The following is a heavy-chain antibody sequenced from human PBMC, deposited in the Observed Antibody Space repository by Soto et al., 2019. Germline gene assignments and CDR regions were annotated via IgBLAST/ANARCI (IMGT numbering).Heavy chain of an antibody. D-gene: IGHD3-22*01. CDR1: GFTFSSYG. V-gene: IGHV3-30*18. CDR2: ISYDGSNK. Sequence: PGGSLRLSCAASGFTFSSYGMHWVRQAPGKGLEWVAVISYDGSNKYYADSVKGRFTISRDNSKNTLYLQMNSLRAEDTAVYYCAKGYDSSGYYHFDYWGQGTLVTVS. CDR3: AKGYDSSGYYHFDY. J-gene: IGHJ4*02.